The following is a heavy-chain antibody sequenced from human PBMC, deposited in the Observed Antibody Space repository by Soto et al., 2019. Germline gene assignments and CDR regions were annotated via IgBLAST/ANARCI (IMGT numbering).Heavy chain of an antibody. CDR3: APLAVVTPVV. D-gene: IGHD2-21*02. J-gene: IGHJ4*02. CDR1: GFTFSNSA. Sequence: GGSLRLSCAASGFTFSNSAMNWVRQAPGKGLEWVSLISNNGGSASHADSVQGRFIISRDNSINTLYLQMNSLRAEDTAIYYCAPLAVVTPVVWGQGTLVTVSS. V-gene: IGHV3-23*01. CDR2: ISNNGGSA.